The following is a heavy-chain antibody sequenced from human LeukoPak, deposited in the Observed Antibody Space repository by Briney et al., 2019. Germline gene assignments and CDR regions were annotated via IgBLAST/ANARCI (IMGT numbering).Heavy chain of an antibody. Sequence: GVSVRLSCAASGFTFSTYSMNWVRQAPGKGLEWVSYISSSISTMYYADSVEGRFTISRDNAKTSLYLQMNSLRDEDTAIYYCARDFADDDGFDIWGQGTLVSVSS. V-gene: IGHV3-48*02. CDR3: ARDFADDDGFDI. CDR2: ISSSISTM. J-gene: IGHJ3*02. CDR1: GFTFSTYS.